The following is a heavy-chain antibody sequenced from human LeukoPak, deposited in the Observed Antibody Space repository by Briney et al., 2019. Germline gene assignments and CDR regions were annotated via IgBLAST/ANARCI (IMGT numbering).Heavy chain of an antibody. Sequence: SGTLSLTCAVSGGSISSSNWWSWVRQPPGKGLEWIGEIYHSGSTNYNPSLKSRVTISVDKSKNQFSLKLSSVTAADTAVYYCARVALIWFGETRGAYFGYWGQGTLVTVSS. V-gene: IGHV4-4*02. CDR3: ARVALIWFGETRGAYFGY. CDR1: GGSISSSNW. D-gene: IGHD3-10*01. J-gene: IGHJ4*02. CDR2: IYHSGST.